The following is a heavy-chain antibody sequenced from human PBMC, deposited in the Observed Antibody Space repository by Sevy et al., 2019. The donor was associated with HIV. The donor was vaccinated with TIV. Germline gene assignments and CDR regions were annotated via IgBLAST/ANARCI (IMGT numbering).Heavy chain of an antibody. V-gene: IGHV3-7*01. D-gene: IGHD5-12*01. Sequence: GGSLRFACAASGFSFSSYWMRWVRQAPGKGLEWVANIKQDGSEKYYEDYVKGRFTISRDDAKNSLYLQMNSLRVEDTAVYYCARVGSAPKEDSGYEDALDIWGQGTMVTVSS. J-gene: IGHJ3*02. CDR3: ARVGSAPKEDSGYEDALDI. CDR1: GFSFSSYW. CDR2: IKQDGSEK.